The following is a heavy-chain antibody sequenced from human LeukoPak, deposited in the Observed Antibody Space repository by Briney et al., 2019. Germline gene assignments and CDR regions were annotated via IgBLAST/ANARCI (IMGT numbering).Heavy chain of an antibody. V-gene: IGHV3-48*03. J-gene: IGHJ4*02. D-gene: IGHD1-26*01. Sequence: PGGSLRLSCAASGFTFSSYEMNWVRQAPGKGLEWVSYISSSGSTIYCADSVKGRFTISRDNAKNSLYLQMNSLRAEDTAVYYCARDYGSYYSFDYWGQGTLVTVSS. CDR3: ARDYGSYYSFDY. CDR1: GFTFSSYE. CDR2: ISSSGSTI.